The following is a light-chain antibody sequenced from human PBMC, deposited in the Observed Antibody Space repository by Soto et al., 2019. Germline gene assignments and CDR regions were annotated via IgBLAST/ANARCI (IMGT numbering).Light chain of an antibody. J-gene: IGLJ1*01. V-gene: IGLV2-23*01. CDR2: KGT. Sequence: QSVLAQPASVSGSPGQSITISCTGTSSDVGAYNSVSWYQQHPHKAPQVIIYKGTQRPSGVSNRFSGSTPGNAASLTTSGLQADDEADYFCCSSAPESTYVFGSGTKVTVL. CDR1: SSDVGAYNS. CDR3: CSSAPESTYV.